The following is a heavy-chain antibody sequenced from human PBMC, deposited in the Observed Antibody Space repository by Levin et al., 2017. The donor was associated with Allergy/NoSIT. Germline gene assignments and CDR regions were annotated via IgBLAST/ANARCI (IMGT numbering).Heavy chain of an antibody. J-gene: IGHJ3*02. Sequence: GESLKISCKASGYTFTSYGISWVRQAPGQGLEWMGWISAYNGNTNYAQKLQGRVTMTTDTSTSTAYMELRSLRSDDTAVYYCARSLAREEDAFDIWGQGTMVTVSS. CDR2: ISAYNGNT. CDR3: ARSLAREEDAFDI. CDR1: GYTFTSYG. D-gene: IGHD1-26*01. V-gene: IGHV1-18*01.